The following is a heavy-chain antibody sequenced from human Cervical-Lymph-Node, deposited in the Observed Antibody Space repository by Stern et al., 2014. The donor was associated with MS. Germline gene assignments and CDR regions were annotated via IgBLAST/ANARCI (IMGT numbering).Heavy chain of an antibody. CDR2: TSYDGGNR. D-gene: IGHD5-18*01. Sequence: VQLLESGGGVVQPGTSLRLSCTGSRFTFRSYGLHWVRQAPGKGLEWVSVTSYDGGNRQYADSVKGRFTISRDNSKNTVYLHLNSLRPEDTGVYHCAKDRRGGYNYLYGMDVWGQGTTVTVS. J-gene: IGHJ6*02. CDR3: AKDRRGGYNYLYGMDV. V-gene: IGHV3-30*18. CDR1: RFTFRSYG.